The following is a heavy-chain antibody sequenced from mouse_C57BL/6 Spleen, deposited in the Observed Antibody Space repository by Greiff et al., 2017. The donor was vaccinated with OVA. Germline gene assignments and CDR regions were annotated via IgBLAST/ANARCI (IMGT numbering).Heavy chain of an antibody. J-gene: IGHJ2*01. CDR1: GFTFSSYA. D-gene: IGHD1-1*01. CDR2: ISDGGSYT. Sequence: DVKLVESGGGLVKPGGSLKLSCAASGFTFSSYAMSWVRQTPEKRLEWVATISDGGSYTYYPDNVKGRFTISRDNAKNNLYLQMSHLKSEDTAMYYCARDEGYYGSFHYWGQGTTLTVSS. CDR3: ARDEGYYGSFHY. V-gene: IGHV5-4*03.